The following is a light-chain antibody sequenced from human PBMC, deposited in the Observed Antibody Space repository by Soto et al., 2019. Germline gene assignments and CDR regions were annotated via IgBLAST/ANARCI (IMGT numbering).Light chain of an antibody. CDR1: SSDVGGYNY. J-gene: IGLJ1*01. Sequence: QSALTQPRSVSGSPGQSVTISCTGTSSDVGGYNYVSWYQQHPGKAPKLMIYDVSKRPSGVPDRFSGSKSGNTASLTISGLQAEDEADYYCYPYGGNYYVFGTGTKLTVL. CDR2: DVS. CDR3: YPYGGNYYV. V-gene: IGLV2-11*01.